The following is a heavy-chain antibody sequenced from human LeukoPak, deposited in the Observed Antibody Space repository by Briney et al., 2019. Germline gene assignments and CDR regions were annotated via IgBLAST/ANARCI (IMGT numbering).Heavy chain of an antibody. Sequence: PSETLSLTCAVYGGSFSGYYWSWIRQPPGKGLEWIWEINHSGSTNYNPSLKSRVTISVDTSKNQFSLKLSSVTAADTAVYYCARGPVLLWFGDLGDWFDPWGQGTLVTVSS. D-gene: IGHD3-10*01. V-gene: IGHV4-34*01. CDR2: INHSGST. CDR1: GGSFSGYY. J-gene: IGHJ5*02. CDR3: ARGPVLLWFGDLGDWFDP.